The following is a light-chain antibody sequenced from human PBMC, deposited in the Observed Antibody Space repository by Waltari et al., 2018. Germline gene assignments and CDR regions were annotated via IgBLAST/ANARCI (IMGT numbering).Light chain of an antibody. CDR1: SGHSDYA. CDR3: QTWGFGIEV. V-gene: IGLV4-69*01. Sequence: QLVLTQPPSASASLGDSVKLTCTLSSGHSDYAIAWHQQQPRKGPRYLMRVNSDDSHKKGDGIPDRFSGSSSGAERFLTISSLQSEDEAYYVCQTWGFGIEVFGGGTKLTVL. J-gene: IGLJ3*02. CDR2: VNSDDSH.